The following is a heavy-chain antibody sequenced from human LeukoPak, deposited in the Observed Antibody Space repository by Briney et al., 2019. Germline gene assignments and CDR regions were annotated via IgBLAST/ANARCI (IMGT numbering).Heavy chain of an antibody. J-gene: IGHJ5*02. V-gene: IGHV1-46*01. CDR3: ARGPVSSSGYYSWFDP. Sequence: GASVTVSCKASGYTFTSYYMHWVRQAPGQGLEWMGIINPSGGSTSYAQKFQGRVTMTRDMSTSTVYMELSSLRSEDTAVYYCARGPVSSSGYYSWFDPWGQGTLVTVSS. D-gene: IGHD3-22*01. CDR2: INPSGGST. CDR1: GYTFTSYY.